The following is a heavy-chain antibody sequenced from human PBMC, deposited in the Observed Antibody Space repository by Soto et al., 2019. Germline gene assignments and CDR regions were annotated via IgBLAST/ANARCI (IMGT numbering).Heavy chain of an antibody. CDR1: GFTFSSYA. J-gene: IGHJ5*02. CDR3: ANERGFDGWDWFDP. Sequence: GGSMRLSCAASGFTFSSYAMSWVRQDPGKGLEWVSAISGSGGSTYYADSVKGRFTISRDNSKNTLYLQMNSLRAEDTAVYYCANERGFDGWDWFDPWGQGTLVTVSS. D-gene: IGHD3-10*01. CDR2: ISGSGGST. V-gene: IGHV3-23*01.